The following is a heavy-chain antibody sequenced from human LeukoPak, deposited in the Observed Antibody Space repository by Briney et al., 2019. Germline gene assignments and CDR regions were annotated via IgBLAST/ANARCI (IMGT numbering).Heavy chain of an antibody. CDR2: IYHSGST. V-gene: IGHV4-38-2*02. Sequence: SETLSLTCTVSGYSISSGYYWGWIRQPPGKGLEWIGSIYHSGSTYYNPSLKSRVTISVDMSKNQFSLKLSSVTAADTAVYYCARRHSSSWYYAFDIWGQGTMVTVSS. CDR3: ARRHSSSWYYAFDI. D-gene: IGHD6-13*01. CDR1: GYSISSGYY. J-gene: IGHJ3*02.